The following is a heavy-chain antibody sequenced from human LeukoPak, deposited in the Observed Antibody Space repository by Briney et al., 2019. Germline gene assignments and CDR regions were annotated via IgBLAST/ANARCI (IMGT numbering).Heavy chain of an antibody. V-gene: IGHV4-39*01. Sequence: SETLSLTCAVSGGSISSNSYYWGWIRQPPGKGLEWIGSIYYSGSTYYNPSLKSRVTISVDTSKNQFSLKLSSVTAADTAVYYCARQYSDILTGYHRGELYWYFDLWGRGTLVTVSS. CDR1: GGSISSNSYY. J-gene: IGHJ2*01. CDR3: ARQYSDILTGYHRGELYWYFDL. CDR2: IYYSGST. D-gene: IGHD3-9*01.